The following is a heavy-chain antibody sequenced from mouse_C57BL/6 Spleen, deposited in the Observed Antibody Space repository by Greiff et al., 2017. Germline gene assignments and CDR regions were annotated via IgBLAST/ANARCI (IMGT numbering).Heavy chain of an antibody. CDR3: TRMINYFDD. J-gene: IGHJ2*01. CDR1: GFNIKDDY. V-gene: IGHV14-4*01. CDR2: IDPENGDT. D-gene: IGHD2-4*01. Sequence: EVQLQQSGAELVRPGASVKLSCTASGFNIKDDYMHWVKQRPEQGLEWIGWIDPENGDTEYASKFQGKATITADTSSNTAYLQLSSLTSEDTAVYYCTRMINYFDDWGQGTTLTVSS.